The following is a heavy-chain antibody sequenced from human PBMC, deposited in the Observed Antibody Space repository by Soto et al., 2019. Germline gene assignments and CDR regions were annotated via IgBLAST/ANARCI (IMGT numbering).Heavy chain of an antibody. CDR3: ATLNRPTVTYDQDGMDV. CDR2: IIPIFGTA. Sequence: QVQLVQSGAEVKKPGSSVKVSCKASGGTFSSYAISWVRQAPGQGLEWMGGIIPIFGTANYAQKFQGRVTMTADEATSTAYMEVSSLRAEDTAVYYCATLNRPTVTYDQDGMDVWGQGTTVTVSS. J-gene: IGHJ6*02. D-gene: IGHD4-17*01. CDR1: GGTFSSYA. V-gene: IGHV1-69*01.